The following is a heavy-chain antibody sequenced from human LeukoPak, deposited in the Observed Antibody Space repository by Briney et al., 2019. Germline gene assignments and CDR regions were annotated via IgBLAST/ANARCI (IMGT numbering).Heavy chain of an antibody. V-gene: IGHV3-53*01. J-gene: IGHJ3*01. CDR2: IYSGGST. D-gene: IGHD2-2*01. Sequence: PGGSLRLSCAASGFTVSSNYMSWVRQAPGKGLEWVSVIYSGGSTYYADSVKGRFTISRDNSKNTLYLQMNSLRAEDTAVYYCAKDFVVVPATGGDAFDFWGQGTMLTVSS. CDR3: AKDFVVVPATGGDAFDF. CDR1: GFTVSSNY.